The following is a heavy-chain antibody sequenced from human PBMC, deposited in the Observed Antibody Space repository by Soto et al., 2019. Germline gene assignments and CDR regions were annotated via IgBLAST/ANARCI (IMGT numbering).Heavy chain of an antibody. J-gene: IGHJ4*02. D-gene: IGHD3-22*01. CDR3: ARGYYYDSSGYMPFDY. CDR1: GGTFSSYA. V-gene: IGHV1-69*13. CDR2: IIPIFGTA. Sequence: SVKVSCKASGGTFSSYAISWVRQAPGQGLEWMGGIIPIFGTANHAQKFQGRVTITADESTSTAYMELSSLRSEDTAVYYCARGYYYDSSGYMPFDYWGQGTLVTVSS.